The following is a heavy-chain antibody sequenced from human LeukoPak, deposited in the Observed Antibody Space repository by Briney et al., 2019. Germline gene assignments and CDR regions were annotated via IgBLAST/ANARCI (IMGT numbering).Heavy chain of an antibody. J-gene: IGHJ5*02. V-gene: IGHV3-7*02. CDR3: ARAGYSSGWTPPNWFDP. CDR2: IKQDGSQI. CDR1: GFSIRSYW. Sequence: GGSLRLSCSASGFSIRSYWMSWVRQAPGKGLEWVANIKQDGSQIYYVDSAKGRFTVSRDNAKNSLYLQMNTLRAEDTAVYYCARAGYSSGWTPPNWFDPWGQGTLVTVS. D-gene: IGHD6-19*01.